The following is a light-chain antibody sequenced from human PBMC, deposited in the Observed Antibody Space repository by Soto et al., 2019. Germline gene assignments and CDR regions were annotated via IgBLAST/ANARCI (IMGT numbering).Light chain of an antibody. J-gene: IGKJ2*01. Sequence: EIVMTQSPATLSVSPGERATLSCRASKSVSSNLAWYQQRPGQAPRLLIYGASTRATGIPARFSGSGSGTEFALTISSLQSEDFAIYYCQQYDKWYTFGQGTKLEIK. CDR2: GAS. CDR1: KSVSSN. V-gene: IGKV3-15*01. CDR3: QQYDKWYT.